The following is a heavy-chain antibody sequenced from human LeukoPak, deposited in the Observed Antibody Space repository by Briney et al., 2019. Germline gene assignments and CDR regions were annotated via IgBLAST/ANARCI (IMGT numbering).Heavy chain of an antibody. J-gene: IGHJ4*02. CDR2: ISYDGSNK. CDR1: GFTFSSYA. Sequence: PGGSLRVSCAASGFTFSSYAMHWVRQAPGNGLEWVAVISYDGSNKYYADSVKGRFTISRDNSKNTLYLQMNSLRAEDTAVYYCSREAEVPGTIDSWGQGTLVTVSS. D-gene: IGHD1-1*01. V-gene: IGHV3-30-3*01. CDR3: SREAEVPGTIDS.